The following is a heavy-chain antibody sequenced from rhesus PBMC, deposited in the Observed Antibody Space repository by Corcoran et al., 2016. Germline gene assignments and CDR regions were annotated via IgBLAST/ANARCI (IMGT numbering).Heavy chain of an antibody. CDR3: ARWGYGSGYYTYYGLDS. CDR1: GGSFSSYW. D-gene: IGHD3-28*01. J-gene: IGHJ6*01. V-gene: IGHV4-80*01. Sequence: QVQLQESGPGLVKPSETLSLTCAVSGGSFSSYWWSWIRQPPGKGLEWIGEINGNEGTTHHNPSPNSRVTISKGASKNQFSLKLSSVTAADTAVYYCARWGYGSGYYTYYGLDSWGQGVVVTVSS. CDR2: INGNEGTT.